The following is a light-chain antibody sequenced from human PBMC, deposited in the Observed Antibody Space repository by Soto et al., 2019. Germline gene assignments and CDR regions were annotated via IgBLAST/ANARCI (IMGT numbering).Light chain of an antibody. V-gene: IGKV1-5*03. CDR1: QTISSW. Sequence: DSQMTQSPSTLSASIGDRFTITCRASQTISSWLAWYQQKPGKAPKLLIYKASSLESGVPSRFSGSGSGTEFTLTISSLQPDDFATYYCQQYNSYPLTFGGGTKVDI. CDR2: KAS. CDR3: QQYNSYPLT. J-gene: IGKJ4*01.